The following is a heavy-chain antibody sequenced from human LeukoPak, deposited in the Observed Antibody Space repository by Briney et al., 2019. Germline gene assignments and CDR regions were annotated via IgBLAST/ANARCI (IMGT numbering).Heavy chain of an antibody. J-gene: IGHJ4*02. Sequence: PGGSLRLSCAASGFSYSSSGIHWVRQAPGKGLDWLAFIQYDGRNKYYADSVKGRFTMSRDNSKNTLTMFLQMNSLRVEDTAVYYCAKGGDYALDYWGQGTLVTGSS. CDR1: GFSYSSSG. D-gene: IGHD4-17*01. CDR3: AKGGDYALDY. V-gene: IGHV3-30*02. CDR2: IQYDGRNK.